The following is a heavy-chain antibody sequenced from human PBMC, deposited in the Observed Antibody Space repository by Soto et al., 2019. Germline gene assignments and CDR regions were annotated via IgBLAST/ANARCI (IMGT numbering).Heavy chain of an antibody. Sequence: EVQLVESGGGLVQTGGSVRLSCAASGFTFSSYWMHWVHQAPGKGLMWVSRIHNDGSTTRYADSVTGRFTISRDNAKNTLYLQMSSLRVEDTAVYYCARDNWNSYWGQGTLVTVSS. V-gene: IGHV3-74*01. CDR1: GFTFSSYW. CDR2: IHNDGSTT. J-gene: IGHJ4*01. CDR3: ARDNWNSY. D-gene: IGHD1-7*01.